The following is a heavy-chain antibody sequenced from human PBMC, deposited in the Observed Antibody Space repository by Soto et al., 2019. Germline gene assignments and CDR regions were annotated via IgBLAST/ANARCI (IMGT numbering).Heavy chain of an antibody. V-gene: IGHV6-1*01. D-gene: IGHD2-2*01. CDR2: TYYRSKWYN. CDR3: ARGPTLDCINTSCYDGTLDE. CDR1: GDSVSSNSAA. Sequence: PSQTLSLTCAISGDSVSSNSAAWNWIRQSPSRGLEWLGRTYYRSKWYNDYAVSVKGRIIINPDTSKNQFSLQLNSVTPEDTAVYYCARGPTLDCINTSCYDGTLDEWGQGTLVTVS. J-gene: IGHJ4*02.